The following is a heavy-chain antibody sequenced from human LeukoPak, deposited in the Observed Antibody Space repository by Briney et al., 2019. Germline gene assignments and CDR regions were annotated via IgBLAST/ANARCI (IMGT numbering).Heavy chain of an antibody. CDR2: IYTSGST. D-gene: IGHD2-15*01. J-gene: IGHJ4*02. CDR1: GGSISSYY. V-gene: IGHV4-4*07. Sequence: PSETLSLTCTVSGGSISSYYWSWIRQPAGKGLEWLGGIYTSGSTNYNPSLKSRVTMSVDTSKNQFSLKLTSVTAADTAVYYCARDTPILGSGGSCNALDYWGQGTLVTVSS. CDR3: ARDTPILGSGGSCNALDY.